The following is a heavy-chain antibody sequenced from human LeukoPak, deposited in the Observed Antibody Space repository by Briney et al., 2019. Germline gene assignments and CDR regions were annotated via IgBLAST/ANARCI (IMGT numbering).Heavy chain of an antibody. CDR2: IRSKANTYAA. CDR1: GFTFSDSV. D-gene: IGHD5-18*01. CDR3: MARGDSYGLFDY. J-gene: IGHJ4*01. V-gene: IGHV3-73*01. Sequence: GGSLRLSCAASGFTFSDSVMHWVRQASGTGLEWVARIRSKANTYAASYAASVKGRFTISRDDSKNTASLQMNSLKTEDTAVYYCMARGDSYGLFDYWGHGTLVTVSS.